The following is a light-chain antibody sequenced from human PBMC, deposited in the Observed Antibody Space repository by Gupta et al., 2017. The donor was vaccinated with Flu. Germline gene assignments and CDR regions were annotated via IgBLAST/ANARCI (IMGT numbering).Light chain of an antibody. CDR3: QVWDSSTGV. CDR1: NLGDKV. CDR2: QDN. V-gene: IGLV3-1*01. J-gene: IGLJ3*02. Sequence: SVSPGQIANIPCPGNNLGDKVTYWFQQNPGQPTVFVIYQDNKRHSGIPERFSGSNSGNTATLTISGTQAMDEADYYCQVWDSSTGVFGGGTKLTVL.